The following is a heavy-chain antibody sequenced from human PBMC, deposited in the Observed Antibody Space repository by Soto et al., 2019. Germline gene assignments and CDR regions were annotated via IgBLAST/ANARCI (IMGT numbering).Heavy chain of an antibody. D-gene: IGHD3-10*01. J-gene: IGHJ4*02. CDR1: GFTFSRYA. V-gene: IGHV3-30*14. CDR3: ARSRNSAVADSFDF. Sequence: QVQVVESGGGVVQPGRSLRLSCAASGFTFSRYAIHWVRQAPGKGLEWVAVISRDGSNKYYVDSVKGRFTISRDNSKNTLYFQVNSLRDEDTAVYYCARSRNSAVADSFDFWGQGTLVTVFS. CDR2: ISRDGSNK.